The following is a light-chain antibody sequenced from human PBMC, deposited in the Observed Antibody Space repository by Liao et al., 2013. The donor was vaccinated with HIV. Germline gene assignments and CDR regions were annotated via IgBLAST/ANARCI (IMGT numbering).Light chain of an antibody. CDR3: QARDRGTAV. Sequence: SYELTQPPSVSVSPGQTATITCSGDKLGDKYACWYQQKPGQSPVLVIYQDTKRPSGIPERFSGSNSGNTATLTISGTQAMDEADYYCQARDRGTAVFGPGTKLTVL. J-gene: IGLJ1*01. V-gene: IGLV3-1*01. CDR1: KLGDKY. CDR2: QDT.